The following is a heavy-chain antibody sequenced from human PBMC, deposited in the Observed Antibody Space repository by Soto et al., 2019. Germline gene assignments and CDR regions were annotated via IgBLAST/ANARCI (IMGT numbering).Heavy chain of an antibody. CDR2: ISITSNYI. CDR3: ARDRTANSYYHHGMDV. D-gene: IGHD2-21*02. CDR1: GFTFSSYS. Sequence: GGSLRLCCAASGFTFSSYSMYWVREAAGTGLEWVSSISITSNYIYHVESVKGRFIVSRDNAKNSLYLQINSLRAEDTAVYYCARDRTANSYYHHGMDVWGQGTTVTVSS. J-gene: IGHJ6*02. V-gene: IGHV3-21*01.